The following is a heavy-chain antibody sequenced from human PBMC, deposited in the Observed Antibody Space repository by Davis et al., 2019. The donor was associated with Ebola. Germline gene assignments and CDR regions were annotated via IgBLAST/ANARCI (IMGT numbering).Heavy chain of an antibody. CDR1: GFTFSSYA. D-gene: IGHD4-17*01. CDR3: AKDPAGTTGY. Sequence: GESLKISCAASGFTFSSYAMSWVRQAPGKGLEWVSAISGSGGSTYYADSVKGRFTISRDNSKNTLYLQMNSLRAEDTAVYYCAKDPAGTTGYWGQGTLVTVSS. V-gene: IGHV3-23*01. CDR2: ISGSGGST. J-gene: IGHJ4*02.